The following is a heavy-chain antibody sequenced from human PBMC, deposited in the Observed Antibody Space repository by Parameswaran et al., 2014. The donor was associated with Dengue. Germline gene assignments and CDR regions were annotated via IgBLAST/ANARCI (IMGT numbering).Heavy chain of an antibody. D-gene: IGHD1-26*01. CDR2: VNGGNGKT. Sequence: WVRQAPGQRLEWMGWVNGGNGKTEYSQKVQDRVSITRNTSAATAYLELSSLRSEDTAIYYCARGFEWDLLGGLGFYYSMDVWGQGTTVTVSS. CDR3: ARGFEWDLLGGLGFYYSMDV. J-gene: IGHJ6*02. V-gene: IGHV1-3*01.